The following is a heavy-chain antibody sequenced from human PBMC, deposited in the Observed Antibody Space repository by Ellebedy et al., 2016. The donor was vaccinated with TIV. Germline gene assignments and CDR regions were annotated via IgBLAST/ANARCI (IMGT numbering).Heavy chain of an antibody. Sequence: ASVKVSXXASGYTFTGNHAHWVRQASGQGLEWMGMINPRGGDTDYAQKFQGRVTMTRDTSTSTVYMELRSLRPEDTAVYYCARGSGIAYEHWGQGTPVTVSS. CDR3: ARGSGIAYEH. CDR1: GYTFTGNH. D-gene: IGHD3-16*01. V-gene: IGHV1-46*01. J-gene: IGHJ4*02. CDR2: INPRGGDT.